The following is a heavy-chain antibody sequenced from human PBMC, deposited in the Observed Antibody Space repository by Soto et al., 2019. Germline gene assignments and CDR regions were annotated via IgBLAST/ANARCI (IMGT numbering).Heavy chain of an antibody. CDR2: IPQDGVDG. V-gene: IGHV3-7*03. J-gene: IGHJ6*02. D-gene: IGHD2-21*02. Sequence: SGGSLRLSCEVSGFIFSMYSMSWVRQTPGKGLEWVAKIPQDGVDGHYADAVKGRFTISRDNGKNSLYLQMSNLRAEDTAVYYCARDHLILPAHDFFYGSDVWGRGATVTVSS. CDR1: GFIFSMYS. CDR3: ARDHLILPAHDFFYGSDV.